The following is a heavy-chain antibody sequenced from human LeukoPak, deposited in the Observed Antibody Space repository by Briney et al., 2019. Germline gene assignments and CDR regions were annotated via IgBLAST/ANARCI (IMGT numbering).Heavy chain of an antibody. CDR1: GGSIGDYY. CDR2: ISNSGST. V-gene: IGHV4-59*01. J-gene: IGHJ4*02. Sequence: SETLSLTCTVSGGSIGDYYWSWIRQPPGKGLEWIGYISNSGSTNYNPSLKSRVTISVDTSKNQFSLKLSSVTAADTAVYYCAKVGRGDYVWGSYSFDYWGQGTLVTVSS. D-gene: IGHD3-16*01. CDR3: AKVGRGDYVWGSYSFDY.